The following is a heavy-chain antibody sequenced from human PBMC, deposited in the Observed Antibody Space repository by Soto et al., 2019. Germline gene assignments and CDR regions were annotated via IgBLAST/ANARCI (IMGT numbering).Heavy chain of an antibody. D-gene: IGHD3-22*01. CDR3: ARGSPYYYDSSGYWRSFDI. Sequence: SETLSLTCTVSGGSISSGDYYWSWIRQPPGKGLEWIGYIYYSGSTYYNPSLKSRVTISVDTSKNQFSLKLSSVTAADTAVHYCARGSPYYYDSSGYWRSFDIWGQGTVVTVSS. J-gene: IGHJ3*02. V-gene: IGHV4-30-4*01. CDR2: IYYSGST. CDR1: GGSISSGDYY.